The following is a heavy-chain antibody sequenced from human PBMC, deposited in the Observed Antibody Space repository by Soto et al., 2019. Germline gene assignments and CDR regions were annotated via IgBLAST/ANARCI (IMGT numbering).Heavy chain of an antibody. D-gene: IGHD4-17*01. CDR2: MYSRGRT. Sequence: SATLCLTCTVSGASINAYYGSWIRQPPGKGLEWIGYMYSRGRTNHNPSLKSRVTMSVDTSKNQFSLKLSSVTAADTAVYYCARHLDSGGNVYFDYWGQGTLVTVSS. J-gene: IGHJ4*02. CDR3: ARHLDSGGNVYFDY. V-gene: IGHV4-59*08. CDR1: GASINAYY.